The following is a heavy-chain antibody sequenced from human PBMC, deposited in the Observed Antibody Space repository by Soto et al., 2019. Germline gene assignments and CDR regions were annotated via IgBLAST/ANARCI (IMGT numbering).Heavy chain of an antibody. Sequence: PSETRSLTCSVSGASITSYYWSWIRQSAGEGLQWIGRVYARGATNYNPSLKSRVTISGDTSKNQFSLKLTSVTAADTAVYYCARSSGDDFFYHGMDVWGHGTTVTVSS. D-gene: IGHD4-17*01. CDR1: GASITSYY. CDR3: ARSSGDDFFYHGMDV. CDR2: VYARGAT. V-gene: IGHV4-59*10. J-gene: IGHJ6*02.